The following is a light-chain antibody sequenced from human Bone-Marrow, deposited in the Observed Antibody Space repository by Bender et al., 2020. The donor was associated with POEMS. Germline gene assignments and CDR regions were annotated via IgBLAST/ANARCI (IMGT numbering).Light chain of an antibody. J-gene: IGLJ1*01. Sequence: QSALTQPASVSGSPGQSITISCTGTSDDVGGYNYVSWYQQHPGKAPKLMIYDVSNRPSGVSNRFSGSKSGNTASLTISGLQAEDEADYYCSSYTSSNTQVFGTGTKVTVL. CDR1: SDDVGGYNY. CDR2: DVS. V-gene: IGLV2-14*03. CDR3: SSYTSSNTQV.